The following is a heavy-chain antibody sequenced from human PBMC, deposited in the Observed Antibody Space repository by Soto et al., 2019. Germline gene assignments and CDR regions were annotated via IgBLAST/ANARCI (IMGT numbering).Heavy chain of an antibody. D-gene: IGHD6-13*01. V-gene: IGHV4-4*02. CDR2: IYHSGST. Sequence: SETLSLTCAVSGGSISSSNWWSWVRQPPGKGPEWIGEIYHSGSTNYNPSLKSRVTISVDKSKNQFSLKLSSVTAADTAVYYCARGGYSSSWTWTYEYGMDVWGQGTTVTVSS. CDR1: GGSISSSNW. J-gene: IGHJ6*02. CDR3: ARGGYSSSWTWTYEYGMDV.